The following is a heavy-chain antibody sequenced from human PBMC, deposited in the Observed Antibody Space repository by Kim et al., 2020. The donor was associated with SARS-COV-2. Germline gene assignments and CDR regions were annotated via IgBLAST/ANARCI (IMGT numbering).Heavy chain of an antibody. D-gene: IGHD6-13*01. CDR1: GFTFSSSV. CDR3: AKGSGWYDAFDM. J-gene: IGHJ3*02. V-gene: IGHV3-23*01. CDR2: ISGSGGSS. Sequence: GGSLRLSCAASGFTFSSSVMIWVRQAPGKGLEWVSTISGSGGSSYFADSVKGRFTMSRDNFKNTVYLEMNSLRAEDTAEYYCAKGSGWYDAFDMWGQGTMVTVSS.